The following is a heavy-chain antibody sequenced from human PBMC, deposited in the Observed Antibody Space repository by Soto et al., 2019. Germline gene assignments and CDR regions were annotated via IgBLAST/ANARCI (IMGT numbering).Heavy chain of an antibody. J-gene: IGHJ6*02. CDR1: GYSFTSYW. CDR3: ARRPFAYYYGMDV. Sequence: XSLKISCKGSGYSFTSYWISWVPQMPGKGLEWMGIIYPGDSDTRYSPSFQGQVTISADKSISTAYLQWSSLKASDTAMYYCARRPFAYYYGMDVWGQGTPVTVSS. CDR2: IYPGDSDT. V-gene: IGHV5-51*01.